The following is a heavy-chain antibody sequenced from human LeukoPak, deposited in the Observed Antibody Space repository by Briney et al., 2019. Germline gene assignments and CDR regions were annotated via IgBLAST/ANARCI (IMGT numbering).Heavy chain of an antibody. CDR2: IYYSGST. CDR3: AREYYYDSSGPVDY. D-gene: IGHD3-22*01. CDR1: GGSISSSSYY. Sequence: SETLSLTCTVSGGSISSSSYYWGWIRQPPGKGLEWIGSIYYSGSTYYNPSLKSRVTISVDTSKNQFSLKLSSVTAADTAVYYCAREYYYDSSGPVDYWGQGTLVTVSS. J-gene: IGHJ4*02. V-gene: IGHV4-39*02.